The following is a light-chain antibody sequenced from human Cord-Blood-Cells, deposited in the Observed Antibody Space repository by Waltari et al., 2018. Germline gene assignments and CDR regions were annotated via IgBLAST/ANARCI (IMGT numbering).Light chain of an antibody. CDR2: EVS. Sequence: QSALTQPASVSWSPGQAITISCTGTSSDVGSYNLVSWYQRHPGKAPKLMIYEVSKRPSGVSNRFSGSKSGNTASLTISGLQAEDEADYYCCSYAGSSTYVFGTGTKVTVL. J-gene: IGLJ1*01. CDR3: CSYAGSSTYV. CDR1: SSDVGSYNL. V-gene: IGLV2-23*02.